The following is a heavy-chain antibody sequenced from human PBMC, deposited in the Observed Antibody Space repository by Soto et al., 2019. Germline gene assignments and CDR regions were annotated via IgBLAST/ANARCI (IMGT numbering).Heavy chain of an antibody. D-gene: IGHD2-21*01. CDR3: ARGGISHWTYFYYMDV. Sequence: SETLSLTCVVSGGSLSDYFWSWIRQPPGMALEWIGEINHLGSINYNPSLKSRVTMSVDTSKNQFSLTLNSVTAADTATYYCARGGISHWTYFYYMDVWDRGTTVTVSS. CDR2: INHLGSI. J-gene: IGHJ6*03. V-gene: IGHV4-34*01. CDR1: GGSLSDYF.